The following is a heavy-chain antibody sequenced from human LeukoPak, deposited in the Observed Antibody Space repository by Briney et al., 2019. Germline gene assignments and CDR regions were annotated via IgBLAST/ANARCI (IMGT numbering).Heavy chain of an antibody. D-gene: IGHD2-2*01. Sequence: GGSLRLSCAASGFTFSSYSMNWVRQAPGKVLEWVSSISSGSTYIYYADPGRGLFSISRENAKKTLYMQMSSLRAEDTAVYYCASEPLPYCTGTSCPGPWGQGTLVTVSS. J-gene: IGHJ5*02. V-gene: IGHV3-21*01. CDR1: GFTFSSYS. CDR2: ISSGSTYI. CDR3: ASEPLPYCTGTSCPGP.